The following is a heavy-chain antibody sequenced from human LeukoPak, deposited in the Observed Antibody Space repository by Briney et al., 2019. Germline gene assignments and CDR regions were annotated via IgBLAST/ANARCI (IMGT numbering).Heavy chain of an antibody. J-gene: IGHJ4*02. V-gene: IGHV3-66*01. Sequence: GGSLRLSCAASGFSVSNYYMSWVRQPPGKGLEWVSVMYTGGGRYYGDPVKGRFTISRDNSKNTVFLQMNSLRAEDTAVYYCAKDSYSKGDYWGQGVLVTVSS. CDR2: MYTGGGR. CDR1: GFSVSNYY. CDR3: AKDSYSKGDY. D-gene: IGHD6-13*01.